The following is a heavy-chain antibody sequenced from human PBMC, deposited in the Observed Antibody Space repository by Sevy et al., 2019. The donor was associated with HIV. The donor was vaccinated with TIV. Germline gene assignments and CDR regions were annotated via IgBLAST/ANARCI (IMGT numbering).Heavy chain of an antibody. D-gene: IGHD4-17*01. Sequence: SGPTLVKPTQTLTLTCTFSGFSLSTNGGGVGWIRQPPGKALECLALIYGDDDKHYSPSLKRRLTIAKDTSKNQVVLTMTNMDPVDTATCYCERRDYGDYVDWFDPWGQGTLVTVSS. J-gene: IGHJ5*02. V-gene: IGHV2-5*02. CDR3: ERRDYGDYVDWFDP. CDR1: GFSLSTNGGG. CDR2: IYGDDDK.